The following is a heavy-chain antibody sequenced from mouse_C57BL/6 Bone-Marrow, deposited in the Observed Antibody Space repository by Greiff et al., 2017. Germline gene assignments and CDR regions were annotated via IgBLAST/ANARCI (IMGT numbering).Heavy chain of an antibody. CDR1: GYTFTDYY. Sequence: VHVKQSGPVLVKPGASVKMSCKASGYTFTDYYMNWVKQSHGKSLEWIGVINPYNGGTSYNQKFKGKATLTVDKSSSTAYMELNSLTSEDSAVYYCARGLGGSSWFAYWGQGTLVTVSA. D-gene: IGHD1-1*01. J-gene: IGHJ3*01. CDR2: INPYNGGT. CDR3: ARGLGGSSWFAY. V-gene: IGHV1-19*01.